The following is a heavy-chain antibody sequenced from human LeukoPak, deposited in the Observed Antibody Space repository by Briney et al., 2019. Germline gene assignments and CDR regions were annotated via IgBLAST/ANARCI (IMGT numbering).Heavy chain of an antibody. Sequence: GRSLRLSCAASGFTLSSYAMHWVRQAPGKGLEWVSGISWNSGSIGYADSVKGRFTISRDNAKNSLYLQMNSLRAEDTALYYCAKDRYYDFWSGSNWFDPWGQGTLVTVSS. CDR2: ISWNSGSI. D-gene: IGHD3-3*01. CDR1: GFTLSSYA. V-gene: IGHV3-9*01. J-gene: IGHJ5*02. CDR3: AKDRYYDFWSGSNWFDP.